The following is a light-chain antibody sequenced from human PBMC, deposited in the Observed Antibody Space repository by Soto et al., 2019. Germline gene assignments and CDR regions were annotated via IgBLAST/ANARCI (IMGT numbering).Light chain of an antibody. CDR2: GGS. J-gene: IGKJ1*01. V-gene: IGKV3-11*01. Sequence: EIVLTQSPGTLALYARERATLYCMASQSVSSNHLALYQQKPGQAPRLLIYGGSSRATGVPARFSGSRSGTDFTLTISDLEPADFGLYYCQQRLNWPPGFGQGTIVDIK. CDR3: QQRLNWPPG. CDR1: QSVSSN.